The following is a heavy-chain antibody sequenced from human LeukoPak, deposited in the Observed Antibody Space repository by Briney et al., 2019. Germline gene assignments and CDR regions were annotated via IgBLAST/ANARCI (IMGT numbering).Heavy chain of an antibody. CDR1: GFTFSSNA. CDR3: ARARVRDGYKIDY. V-gene: IGHV3-30-3*01. J-gene: IGHJ4*02. Sequence: PGKSLRLSCAASGFTFSSNAMHWVRQAPGTGLEWVAVISYDGNNNYYADSVKGRFTISRDNSKDTLYLQMNSLRAEDAAVYYCARARVRDGYKIDYWGQGTLVTVSS. CDR2: ISYDGNNN. D-gene: IGHD5-12*01.